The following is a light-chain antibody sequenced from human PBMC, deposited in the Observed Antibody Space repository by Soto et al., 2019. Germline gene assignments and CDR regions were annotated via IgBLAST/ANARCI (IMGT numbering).Light chain of an antibody. CDR2: GNS. V-gene: IGLV1-40*01. CDR3: QSYDSILSGHVV. J-gene: IGLJ2*01. CDR1: SSNIGAGYD. Sequence: QSVLTQPPSVSGAPGQRVTISCTGSSSNIGAGYDVHWYQQLPGTAPKLLIYGNSNRPSGVPDRFSGSKSGTSASLAITGLQAEDEADYCCQSYDSILSGHVVFGGGTKLTVL.